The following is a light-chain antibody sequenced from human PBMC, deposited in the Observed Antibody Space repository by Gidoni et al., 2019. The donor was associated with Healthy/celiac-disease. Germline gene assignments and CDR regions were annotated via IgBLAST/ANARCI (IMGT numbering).Light chain of an antibody. J-gene: IGKJ3*01. CDR3: QQRSNWTSFT. CDR2: DSS. Sequence: DIVFTQSPATLSLSPGERATLSCSASQSVSSFLAWYQQKPGQAPRLLIYDSSNRATGIPARCSGSGSGTDFTLTISSLEPEDFAVYYCQQRSNWTSFTFGPGTKVDIK. V-gene: IGKV3-11*01. CDR1: QSVSSF.